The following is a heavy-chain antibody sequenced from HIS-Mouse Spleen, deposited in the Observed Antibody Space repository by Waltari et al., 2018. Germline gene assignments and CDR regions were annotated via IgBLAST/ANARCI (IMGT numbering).Heavy chain of an antibody. Sequence: QVQLVQSGAEVKKPGASVKVSCKASGYTFTGYYMHWVRQAPGPGLEWMGWINPNSGGTNYAQQFQGRVTMTRDTSISTAYMELSRLRSDDTAVYYCARVYSSSWRGFDYWGQGTLVTVSS. CDR2: INPNSGGT. J-gene: IGHJ4*02. V-gene: IGHV1-2*02. D-gene: IGHD6-6*01. CDR1: GYTFTGYY. CDR3: ARVYSSSWRGFDY.